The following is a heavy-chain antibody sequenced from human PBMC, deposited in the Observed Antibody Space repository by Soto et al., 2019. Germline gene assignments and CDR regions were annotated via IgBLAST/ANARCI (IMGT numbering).Heavy chain of an antibody. Sequence: QITLNESGPTVVSPTETLTLTCRFSGFSLTTSGVGVGWVRQSPGKAPERLALIYWDVDKRYSESLKSRLTITKDTSKNQVVLTLANFDPTDKATYYCAHRVLRTVFGLVTTTATYLNFWGQGTPVAVSS. CDR3: AHRVLRTVFGLVTTTATYLNF. J-gene: IGHJ4*02. V-gene: IGHV2-5*02. D-gene: IGHD3-3*01. CDR1: GFSLTTSGVG. CDR2: IYWDVDK.